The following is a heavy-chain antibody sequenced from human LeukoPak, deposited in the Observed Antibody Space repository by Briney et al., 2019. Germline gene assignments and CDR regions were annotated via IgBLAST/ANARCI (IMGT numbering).Heavy chain of an antibody. CDR2: SYYSGST. J-gene: IGHJ4*02. D-gene: IGHD3-10*01. Sequence: AGTLSLTCTVSGGSISSSSYYWGWIRQPPGKGLEWILSSYYSGSTYYNPSLKSRVAISVDTSKNQFSLKLSSVTAADTAVYYCARVTWYGSGSPWSFDYWGQGTLVTVSP. CDR1: GGSISSSSYY. CDR3: ARVTWYGSGSPWSFDY. V-gene: IGHV4-39*01.